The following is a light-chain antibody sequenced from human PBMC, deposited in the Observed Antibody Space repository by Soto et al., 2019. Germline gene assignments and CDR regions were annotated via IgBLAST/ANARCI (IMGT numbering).Light chain of an antibody. CDR3: QQYGSSPLFT. CDR1: QSVSSSY. V-gene: IGKV3-20*01. Sequence: EIVLTQSPGTLSLSPGERATLSCRASQSVSSSYLAWYQQKPGQAPMLLIYGASSRATGIPDRFSGSGSGTDFTLTISRLKPEEFAVYYCQQYGSSPLFTFGPGTKVDIK. CDR2: GAS. J-gene: IGKJ3*01.